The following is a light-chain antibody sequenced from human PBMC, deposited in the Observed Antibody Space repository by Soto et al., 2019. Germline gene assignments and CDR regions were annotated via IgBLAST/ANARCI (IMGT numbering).Light chain of an antibody. CDR3: QQRNSYPRT. Sequence: DIQLTQSPSFLSASVGDRVTITCRASQGINIFLAWFQQKPGKAPNLLISAASTLQSGVPSRFSGSGSQTEFTLTSTSLQPEDSATYYCQQRNSYPRTFGQGTKVVIK. CDR2: AAS. CDR1: QGINIF. V-gene: IGKV1-9*01. J-gene: IGKJ2*01.